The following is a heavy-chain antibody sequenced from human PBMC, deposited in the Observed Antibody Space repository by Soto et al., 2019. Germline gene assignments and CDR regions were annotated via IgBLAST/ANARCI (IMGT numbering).Heavy chain of an antibody. CDR3: ARHGYNYGGGYFDY. V-gene: IGHV3-66*04. J-gene: IGHJ4*02. Sequence: EVQLVESGGGLVQPGGSLRLSCAASGVTVSSNYMSWVRQAPGKGLEWVSVIYSGGSTYYADSVKGRFTISRDNSKNTLYRKMNSLRAEDRAVYYCARHGYNYGGGYFDYWGQGTLVTVSS. CDR1: GVTVSSNY. D-gene: IGHD5-18*01. CDR2: IYSGGST.